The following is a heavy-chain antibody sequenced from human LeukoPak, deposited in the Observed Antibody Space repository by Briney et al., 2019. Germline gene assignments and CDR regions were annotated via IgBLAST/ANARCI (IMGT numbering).Heavy chain of an antibody. CDR1: GGTFSSYA. Sequence: SVKVSCKASGGTFSSYAISWVRQAPGQGLEWMGRIIPILGIANYAQKFQGRVTITADESTSTAYMELSSLRSEDTAVYYCARGSVGASTSDYWGQGTLVTVSS. J-gene: IGHJ4*02. CDR2: IIPILGIA. D-gene: IGHD1-26*01. CDR3: ARGSVGASTSDY. V-gene: IGHV1-69*04.